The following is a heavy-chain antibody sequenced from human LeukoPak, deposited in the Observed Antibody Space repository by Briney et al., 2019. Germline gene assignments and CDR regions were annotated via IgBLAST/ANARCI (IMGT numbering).Heavy chain of an antibody. J-gene: IGHJ4*02. CDR1: SGSISSYY. CDR3: ARTSSSGWSFFDF. Sequence: SETLSLTCTVSSGSISSYYWSWIRQPPGKGLEWIGYIYYSGSTNYNPSLKSRDTMSVDTSKNQFSLKLSSVTAADTAVYYCARTSSSGWSFFDFWGQGTLVTVSS. V-gene: IGHV4-59*01. CDR2: IYYSGST. D-gene: IGHD6-19*01.